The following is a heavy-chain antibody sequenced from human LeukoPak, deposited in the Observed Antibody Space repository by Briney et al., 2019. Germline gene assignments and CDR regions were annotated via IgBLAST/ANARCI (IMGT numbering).Heavy chain of an antibody. Sequence: TGGSLRLSCAASGFTFSSYAMSWVRQAPGKGLEWVSAISGSGGSTYYADSVKGRFTISRDNSKNTLYLQMNSLRAEDTAVYCCAKGGPVTEKWIFDYWGQGTLVTVSS. J-gene: IGHJ4*02. D-gene: IGHD2-21*02. CDR1: GFTFSSYA. CDR3: AKGGPVTEKWIFDY. CDR2: ISGSGGST. V-gene: IGHV3-23*01.